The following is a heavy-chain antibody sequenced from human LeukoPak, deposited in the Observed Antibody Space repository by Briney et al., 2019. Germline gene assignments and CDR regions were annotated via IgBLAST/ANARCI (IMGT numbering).Heavy chain of an antibody. J-gene: IGHJ4*02. V-gene: IGHV3-7*01. CDR3: ARGGYSFDY. CDR1: GFSLSGYW. Sequence: GGSLRLSCAACGFSLSGYWMSWVRQAPGKGLEWVARLHADGNEKYYVDSVRGRFTVSRDNAKNSLYLQMNSLRVEDAAVYYCARGGYSFDYLGQGTLVTVSS. D-gene: IGHD5-12*01. CDR2: LHADGNEK.